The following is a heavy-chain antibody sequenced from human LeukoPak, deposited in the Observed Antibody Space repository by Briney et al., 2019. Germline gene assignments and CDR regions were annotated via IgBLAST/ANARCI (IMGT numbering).Heavy chain of an antibody. V-gene: IGHV3-48*03. D-gene: IGHD3-3*01. CDR3: ARDAGTYYDFWSGPKGIVDV. J-gene: IGHJ6*04. CDR1: GFTFSSYE. Sequence: PGGSLRLSCAASGFTFSSYEMNWVRQAPGKGLEWVSYISSSGSTIYYADSVKGRFTISRDNAKNSLYLQMNSLRAEDTAAYYCARDAGTYYDFWSGPKGIVDVWGKGTTVTVSS. CDR2: ISSSGSTI.